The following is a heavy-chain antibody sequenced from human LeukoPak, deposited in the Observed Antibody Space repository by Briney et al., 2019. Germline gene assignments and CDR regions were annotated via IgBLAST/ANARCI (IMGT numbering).Heavy chain of an antibody. Sequence: GGSLRLSCAASGFTFSSYGMHWVRQAPGKGLKWVAAISYDGSNKYYADSVKGRFTISRDNSKNTLYLQMNSLRAEDTAVYYCAKETLYCSSTSCYSYFDYWGQGTLVTVSS. D-gene: IGHD2-2*01. CDR3: AKETLYCSSTSCYSYFDY. V-gene: IGHV3-30*18. CDR1: GFTFSSYG. J-gene: IGHJ4*02. CDR2: ISYDGSNK.